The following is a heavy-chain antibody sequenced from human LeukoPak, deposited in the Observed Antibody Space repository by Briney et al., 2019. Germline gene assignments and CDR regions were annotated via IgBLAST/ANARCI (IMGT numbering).Heavy chain of an antibody. CDR2: IYYSGST. V-gene: IGHV4-59*01. CDR3: AREVAAAGTPYNWFDP. D-gene: IGHD6-13*01. Sequence: SETLSLTCTVSGGSISSYYWSWIRQPPGKGLEWIGYIYYSGSTNYNPSLKSRLTISVDTSKNQFSLKLSSVTAADTAVYYCAREVAAAGTPYNWFDPWGQGTLVTVSS. J-gene: IGHJ5*02. CDR1: GGSISSYY.